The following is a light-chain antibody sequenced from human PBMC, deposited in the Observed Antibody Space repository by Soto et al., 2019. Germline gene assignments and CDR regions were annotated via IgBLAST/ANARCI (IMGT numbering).Light chain of an antibody. V-gene: IGKV3-20*01. Sequence: EIVLTQSPGTLSLSPGERATLSCRASQSVSSSYLAWYQQKPGQAPRLLIYVASSRATGIPDRFSGSRAGTDFTLTISRLEPEDFAVYYCQQYGSSPRLTFGGGTKVEIK. CDR2: VAS. CDR3: QQYGSSPRLT. J-gene: IGKJ4*01. CDR1: QSVSSSY.